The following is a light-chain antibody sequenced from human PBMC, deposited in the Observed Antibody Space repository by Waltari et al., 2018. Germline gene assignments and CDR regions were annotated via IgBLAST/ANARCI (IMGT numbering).Light chain of an antibody. CDR1: QSVGSY. CDR2: DAS. CDR3: QQRSNWTPHT. V-gene: IGKV3-11*01. Sequence: IVLTQSSATLPLSPGDTATPPCRASQSVGSYLAWYQQKPGQPPRLLIYDASNRATGVPARFRGSGSGTEFTLTISSLEAEDFAVYYCQQRSNWTPHTFGQGARLDIK. J-gene: IGKJ2*01.